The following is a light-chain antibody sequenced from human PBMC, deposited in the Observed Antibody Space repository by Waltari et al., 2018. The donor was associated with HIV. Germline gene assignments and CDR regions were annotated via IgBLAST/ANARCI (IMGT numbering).Light chain of an antibody. V-gene: IGKV1-39*01. Sequence: DIQMTQTPSSLSASVGDGVTITCRTSQSISKSLNWDQHKPGIAPKLLIYAASTLQSGVPSRFIGSGSGTDFTLTINSLQPEDFATYYCQQSYSAWTFGQGTKVEMK. CDR1: QSISKS. J-gene: IGKJ1*01. CDR2: AAS. CDR3: QQSYSAWT.